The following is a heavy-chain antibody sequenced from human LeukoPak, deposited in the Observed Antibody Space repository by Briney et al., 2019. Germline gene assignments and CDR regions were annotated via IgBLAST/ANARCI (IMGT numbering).Heavy chain of an antibody. J-gene: IGHJ5*02. CDR1: GYSISSGYY. CDR3: ARRNTVAGLRGYNWFDP. CDR2: IYHSGST. Sequence: PSETLSLTCAVSGYSISSGYYWGWIRQPPGKGLEWVGSIYHSGSTYYNPSLKSRVTISVDTSKNQFSLKLSSVTAADTAVYYCARRNTVAGLRGYNWFDPWGQGTLVTVSS. V-gene: IGHV4-38-2*01. D-gene: IGHD6-19*01.